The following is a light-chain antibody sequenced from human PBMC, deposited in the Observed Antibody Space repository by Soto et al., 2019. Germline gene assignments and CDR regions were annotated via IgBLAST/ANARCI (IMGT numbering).Light chain of an antibody. Sequence: EIVLTQSPATLSLSPGERATLSCRASQSVRNYLAWYQQKSGQSPRLLIYDASNRATDIPARFSGNGSGTDFSLTISSLEPEDFAVYFCQQRSDWPLTFGPGTKVDIK. CDR2: DAS. V-gene: IGKV3-11*01. J-gene: IGKJ3*01. CDR1: QSVRNY. CDR3: QQRSDWPLT.